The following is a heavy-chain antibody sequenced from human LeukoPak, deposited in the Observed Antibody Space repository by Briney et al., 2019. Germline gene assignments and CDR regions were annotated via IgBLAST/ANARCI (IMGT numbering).Heavy chain of an antibody. Sequence: SETLSLTCTVSGDSIISNYWSWIRQPAGQGLEWIGRIYYSGSTNYNPSLKSRLSISADTSRNQFSLRLTSVTAADTAVYYCAKDLTGLLDSGSDYWGQGTLVTVSS. D-gene: IGHD5-18*01. J-gene: IGHJ4*02. V-gene: IGHV4-4*07. CDR2: IYYSGST. CDR1: GDSIISNY. CDR3: AKDLTGLLDSGSDY.